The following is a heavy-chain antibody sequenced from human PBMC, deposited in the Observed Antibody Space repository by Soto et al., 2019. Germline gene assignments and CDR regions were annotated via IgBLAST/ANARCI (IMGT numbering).Heavy chain of an antibody. D-gene: IGHD3-10*01. Sequence: EVPLVESGGGLVQPGGSLRLSCAASGFTFSSYWMHWVRQAPGKGLVWVSRINSDGSSTSYADSVKGRFTISRDNDKNTLYMQMNSLRAEDTAVYYCAREKIMVPTDYWYFDLWGRGTLVTVSS. CDR1: GFTFSSYW. CDR2: INSDGSST. CDR3: AREKIMVPTDYWYFDL. V-gene: IGHV3-74*01. J-gene: IGHJ2*01.